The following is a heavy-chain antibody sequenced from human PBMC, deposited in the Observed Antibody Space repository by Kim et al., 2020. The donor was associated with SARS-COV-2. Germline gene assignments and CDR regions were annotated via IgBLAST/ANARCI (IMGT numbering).Heavy chain of an antibody. V-gene: IGHV4-59*01. J-gene: IGHJ4*02. CDR2: IYSSGRT. Sequence: SETLSLTCTVSGGSIRSYYWGWIRQPPGKGLQWIGYIYSSGRTNYNPSLKSRVTISVDTSKNQFSLRLSSVTAADTAVYYCARCPGYYFDYWGQGTRVTVSS. CDR1: GGSIRSYY. CDR3: ARCPGYYFDY.